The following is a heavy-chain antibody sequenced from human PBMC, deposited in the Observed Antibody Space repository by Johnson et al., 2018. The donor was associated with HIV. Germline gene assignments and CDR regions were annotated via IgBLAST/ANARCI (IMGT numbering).Heavy chain of an antibody. CDR3: ATRDPTHRPGAFDL. D-gene: IGHD1-14*01. Sequence: VQLVESGGGLVQPGGSLGLSCATSGFTFSSYGMHWVRQAPGKGLEWVAFIRYDGSNKYYADSVKGRFTISRDNSKNTLYLQMSSLRAEDTAVYYCATRDPTHRPGAFDLWGQGTMVTVSS. V-gene: IGHV3-30*02. CDR2: IRYDGSNK. CDR1: GFTFSSYG. J-gene: IGHJ3*01.